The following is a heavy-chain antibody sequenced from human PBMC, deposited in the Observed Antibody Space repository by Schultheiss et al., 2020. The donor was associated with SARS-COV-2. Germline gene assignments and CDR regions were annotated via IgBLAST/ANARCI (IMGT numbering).Heavy chain of an antibody. CDR2: ISGSGGST. J-gene: IGHJ6*02. V-gene: IGHV3-23*01. Sequence: GGSLRLSCAASGFTFSDYYINWVRQTPGKGLEWVSAISGSGGSTYYADSVKGRFTISRDNSKNTLYLQMNSLRAEDTAVYYCARGYFDWFPKNYYYYYGMDVWGQGTTVTVSS. D-gene: IGHD3-9*01. CDR1: GFTFSDYY. CDR3: ARGYFDWFPKNYYYYYGMDV.